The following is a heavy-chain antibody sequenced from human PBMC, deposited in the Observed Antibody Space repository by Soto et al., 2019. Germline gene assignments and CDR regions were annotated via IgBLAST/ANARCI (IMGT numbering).Heavy chain of an antibody. Sequence: QVELVQSGAEVKKPGATVKLSCTASGYTFTSYYIHWVRQAPGQGLESKGIINPNGGSTNYAYTLKGRLTMTRNTATATVYMELGALTAEVTAVYYCARGLGLGDYWGQGTLVTVSS. J-gene: IGHJ4*02. CDR1: GYTFTSYY. CDR2: INPNGGST. D-gene: IGHD3-9*01. CDR3: ARGLGLGDY. V-gene: IGHV1-46*04.